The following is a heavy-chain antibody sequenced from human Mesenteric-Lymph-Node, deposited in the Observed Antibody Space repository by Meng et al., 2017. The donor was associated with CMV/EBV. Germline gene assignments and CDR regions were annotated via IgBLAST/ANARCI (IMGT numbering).Heavy chain of an antibody. D-gene: IGHD3-10*01. CDR3: ARGGLTYYFGSGSLPGWFDP. CDR2: IIPVLDTS. Sequence: TYAISWVRKAPGQGIEWMGGIIPVLDTSNYAEKFQGRITITADESTSTAYMELSSLRYDDTAVYYCARGGLTYYFGSGSLPGWFDPWGQGTLVTVSS. J-gene: IGHJ5*02. V-gene: IGHV1-69*01. CDR1: TYA.